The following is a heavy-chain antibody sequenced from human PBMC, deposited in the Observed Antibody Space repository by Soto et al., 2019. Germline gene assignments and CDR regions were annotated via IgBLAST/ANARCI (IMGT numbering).Heavy chain of an antibody. V-gene: IGHV1-69*13. CDR3: ARGRDGYLTLKPLQFDY. D-gene: IGHD5-12*01. CDR2: IIPIFGTA. CDR1: GGTFSSYA. J-gene: IGHJ4*02. Sequence: GASVKVSCKASGGTFSSYAISWVRQAPGQGLEWMGGIIPIFGTANYAQKFQGRVTITADESTSTAYMELSSLRSEDTAVYYCARGRDGYLTLKPLQFDYWGQGTLVTVSS.